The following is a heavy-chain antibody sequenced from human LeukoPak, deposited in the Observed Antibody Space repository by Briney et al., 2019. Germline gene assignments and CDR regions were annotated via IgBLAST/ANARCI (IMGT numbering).Heavy chain of an antibody. CDR2: VSSSGSTI. CDR3: ARVDYYDSSAYAY. J-gene: IGHJ4*02. CDR1: GFTFSDYY. V-gene: IGHV3-11*04. D-gene: IGHD3-22*01. Sequence: GGSLRLSCAASGFTFSDYYMSWIRQAPGKGLEWVSYVSSSGSTIYYADSVKGRFTISSDNAKNSLYLQMNSLRAEDTAVYYCARVDYYDSSAYAYWGQGTLVTVSS.